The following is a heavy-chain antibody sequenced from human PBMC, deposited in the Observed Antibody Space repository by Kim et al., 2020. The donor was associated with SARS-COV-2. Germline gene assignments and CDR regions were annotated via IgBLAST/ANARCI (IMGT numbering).Heavy chain of an antibody. V-gene: IGHV1-46*01. Sequence: GSTSYAQKCRGRGAMTRDTATSTVYMELSSLGSEDTAVYYCARDMDGMDVWGQGTTVTVSS. CDR3: ARDMDGMDV. D-gene: IGHD3-10*01. J-gene: IGHJ6*02. CDR2: GST.